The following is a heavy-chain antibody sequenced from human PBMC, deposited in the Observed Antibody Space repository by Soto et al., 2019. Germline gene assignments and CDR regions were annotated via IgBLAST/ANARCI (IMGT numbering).Heavy chain of an antibody. CDR3: ARDWEAAGPFDY. J-gene: IGHJ4*02. V-gene: IGHV1-18*03. CDR1: GYTFTSYG. CDR2: ISAYNGKT. Sequence: AASVKVSCTASGYTFTSYGIIWVRQAPGEGVEWMGWISAYNGKTNYAQKLQGRVTMTTDSSTSTAYMELRSLRSDDMAVYYCARDWEAAGPFDYWGQGTLVTVSS. D-gene: IGHD6-13*01.